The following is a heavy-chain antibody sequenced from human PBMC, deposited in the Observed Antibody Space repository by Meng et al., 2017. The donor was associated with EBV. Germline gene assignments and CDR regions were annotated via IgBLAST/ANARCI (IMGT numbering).Heavy chain of an antibody. V-gene: IGHV1-46*01. CDR1: GYTFTSYY. J-gene: IGHJ4*02. CDR3: VRELVGGTFDY. CDR2: IIPAGGNT. Sequence: QGQLCEAGEEVKKHGASVKVACKSSGYTFTSYYLQWVPQAPGQGLEWMGIIIPAGGNTNYAQKFRGRFTMTRDTSTSTVYMDLSILTSEDTAVYYCVRELVGGTFDYWGQGTLVTVSS. D-gene: IGHD1/OR15-1a*01.